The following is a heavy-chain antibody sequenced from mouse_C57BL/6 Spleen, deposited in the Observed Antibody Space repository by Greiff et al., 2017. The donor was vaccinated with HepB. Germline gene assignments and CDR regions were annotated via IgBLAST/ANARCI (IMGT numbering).Heavy chain of an antibody. CDR3: ARVLLLRDVDY. CDR2: ISDGGSYT. D-gene: IGHD1-1*01. CDR1: GFTFSSYA. J-gene: IGHJ2*01. Sequence: DVMLVESGGGLVKPGGSLKLSCAASGFTFSSYAMSWVRQTPEKRLEWVATISDGGSYTYYPDNVKGRFTISRDNAKNNLYLQMSHLKSEDTAMYYCARVLLLRDVDYWGQGTTLTVSS. V-gene: IGHV5-4*03.